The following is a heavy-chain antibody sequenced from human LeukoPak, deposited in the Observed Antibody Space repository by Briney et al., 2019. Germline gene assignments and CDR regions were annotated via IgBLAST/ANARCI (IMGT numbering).Heavy chain of an antibody. CDR3: ARNPVGATSL. Sequence: PGGSLRLSCAASGFTFSSYAMHWVRQAPGKGLEWVAVISYDGRNKYYADSVKGRFTISRDNSKNTLYLQMNSLRAEDTAVYYCARNPVGATSLWGQGTLVTVSS. J-gene: IGHJ4*02. CDR2: ISYDGRNK. V-gene: IGHV3-30*14. CDR1: GFTFSSYA. D-gene: IGHD1-26*01.